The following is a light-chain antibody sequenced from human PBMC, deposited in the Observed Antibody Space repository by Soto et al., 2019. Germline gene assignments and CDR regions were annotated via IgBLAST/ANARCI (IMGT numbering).Light chain of an antibody. Sequence: IQLTQSPSSLSASVGDRVTITCRASQGISSYLAWYQQKPGKAPKLLIYAASTLQSGVPSRFSGSGSGTDFTLTNSSLQPEDFATYYCQQLNSYPSITFGQGTRLEIK. V-gene: IGKV1-9*01. CDR1: QGISSY. CDR2: AAS. CDR3: QQLNSYPSIT. J-gene: IGKJ5*01.